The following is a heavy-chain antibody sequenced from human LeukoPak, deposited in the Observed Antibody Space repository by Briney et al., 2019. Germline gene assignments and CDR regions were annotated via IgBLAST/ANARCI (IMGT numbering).Heavy chain of an antibody. CDR3: AKVGYYCSSTSCYTDY. CDR2: ISGSGGST. V-gene: IGHV3-23*01. CDR1: GFTFSSYA. D-gene: IGHD2-2*02. J-gene: IGHJ4*02. Sequence: GGSLRLSCAASGFTFSSYAMSWVRQAPGKGLEWVSAISGSGGSTYYADSVKGRFTISRDNSKNTLYLQMNSLRAEDTAVYYCAKVGYYCSSTSCYTDYWGQGTLVTVSS.